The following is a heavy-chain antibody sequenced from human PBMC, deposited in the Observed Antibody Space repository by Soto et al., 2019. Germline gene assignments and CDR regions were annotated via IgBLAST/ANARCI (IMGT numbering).Heavy chain of an antibody. Sequence: GGSLRLSCAASGFGFGGKTMYWVRQAPGRGLEWVALIAPDGSQIYYADSVKGRFTISRDNSKNTLYLQMDSLRAEDTSLYLCATYIHATCLLNSWGQGTLVTVSS. V-gene: IGHV3-30-3*01. D-gene: IGHD3-16*01. CDR3: ATYIHATCLLNS. CDR1: GFGFGGKT. J-gene: IGHJ5*02. CDR2: IAPDGSQI.